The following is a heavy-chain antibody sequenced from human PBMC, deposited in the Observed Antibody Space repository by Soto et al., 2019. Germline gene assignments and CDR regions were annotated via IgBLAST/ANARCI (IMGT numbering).Heavy chain of an antibody. CDR2: INSDGSNT. J-gene: IGHJ6*02. CDR1: GFTLSSHW. D-gene: IGHD3-10*01. CDR3: ARGGLVATMGRGAKEYYGMDV. Sequence: EVQLVESGGGLVQPGGSLRLSCAASGFTLSSHWIHWVRQAPGKGLVWVSRINSDGSNTNYADSLKGRFTISRDNAKNTIYLQMNRLRAEDMAVYYCARGGLVATMGRGAKEYYGMDVWGQGTTVTVSS. V-gene: IGHV3-74*01.